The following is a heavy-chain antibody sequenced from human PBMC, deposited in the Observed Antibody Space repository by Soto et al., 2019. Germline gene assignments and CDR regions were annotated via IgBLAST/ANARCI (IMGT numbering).Heavy chain of an antibody. CDR3: ASLPMITFGGVIHQYYFDY. D-gene: IGHD3-16*02. Sequence: SETLSLTCTVSGGSISSYYWSWIRQPPGKGLEWIGYIYYSGSTNYNPSLKSRVTISVDTSKNQFSLKLSSVTAADTAVYYCASLPMITFGGVIHQYYFDYWGQGTLVTVSS. CDR1: GGSISSYY. CDR2: IYYSGST. J-gene: IGHJ4*02. V-gene: IGHV4-59*08.